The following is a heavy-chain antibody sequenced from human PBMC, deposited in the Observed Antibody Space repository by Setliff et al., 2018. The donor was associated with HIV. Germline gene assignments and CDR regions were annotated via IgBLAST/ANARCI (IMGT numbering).Heavy chain of an antibody. Sequence: SETLSLTCTVSGGSISRYYWGWIRQSPGKGLEWIASIRSSGDTYYNPSLQSRVIISVDTSNNQISLKLTSVTAADTAVYYCTIPASSLAPNWGRGTQVTVSS. CDR2: IRSSGDT. CDR1: GGSISRYY. J-gene: IGHJ4*02. V-gene: IGHV4-39*01. CDR3: TIPASSLAPN.